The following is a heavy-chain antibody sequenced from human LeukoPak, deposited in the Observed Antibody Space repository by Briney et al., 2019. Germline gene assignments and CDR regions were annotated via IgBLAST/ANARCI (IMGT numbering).Heavy chain of an antibody. CDR3: ARTRYCSGATCFSPELFDS. Sequence: SETLSLTCAVSGNSISSGYHWGWIRQSPGKELEWIGSIYHSGKTYYNPSLSSRVTTSVDTSMNQFSLKLTSVTATDTAVYYCARTRYCSGATCFSPELFDSWGQGTLVTVSS. CDR2: IYHSGKT. V-gene: IGHV4-38-2*01. D-gene: IGHD2-15*01. CDR1: GNSISSGYH. J-gene: IGHJ4*02.